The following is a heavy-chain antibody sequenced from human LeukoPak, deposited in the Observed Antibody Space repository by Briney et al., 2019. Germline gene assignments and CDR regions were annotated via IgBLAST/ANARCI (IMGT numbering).Heavy chain of an antibody. J-gene: IGHJ4*02. CDR1: GYSISSGYY. D-gene: IGHD5-24*01. CDR3: ARKMAFSGFDY. Sequence: SETLSLTCTASGYSISSGYYWGWIRQPPGKGLEWIGSIYHSGSTYYNPSLKSRVTISVDTSKNQFSLKLRSVTAADTAVYYCARKMAFSGFDYWGQGTLVTVSS. V-gene: IGHV4-38-2*02. CDR2: IYHSGST.